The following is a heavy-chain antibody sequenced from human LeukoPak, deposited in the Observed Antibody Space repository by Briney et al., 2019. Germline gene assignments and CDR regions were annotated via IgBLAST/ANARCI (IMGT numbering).Heavy chain of an antibody. CDR1: GFTFSSYS. J-gene: IGHJ4*02. V-gene: IGHV3-21*01. D-gene: IGHD4-17*01. Sequence: PGGSLRLSCAASGFTFSSYSMNWVRQAPGKGLEWVSSISSSSSYIYYADSVKGRFTISRDNSKNTLYLQMNSLRSEDTALYYCAKPRPFMTTEPIGFWGQGTLVTVSS. CDR2: ISSSSSYI. CDR3: AKPRPFMTTEPIGF.